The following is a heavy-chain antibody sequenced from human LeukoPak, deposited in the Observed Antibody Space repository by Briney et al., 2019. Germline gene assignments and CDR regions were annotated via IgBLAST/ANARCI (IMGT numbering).Heavy chain of an antibody. CDR2: IKQDGSEE. CDR1: GFTFSSYW. V-gene: IGHV3-7*01. J-gene: IGHJ6*02. CDR3: AREARLEYYYYGIDV. Sequence: GGSLRLSCAASGFTFSSYWMSWVRQAPGKGLEWVANIKQDGSEEYYVDSVKGRFTISRDNAKNSLYLQMNSLRAEDTAVYYCAREARLEYYYYGIDVWGQGTTVTVSS.